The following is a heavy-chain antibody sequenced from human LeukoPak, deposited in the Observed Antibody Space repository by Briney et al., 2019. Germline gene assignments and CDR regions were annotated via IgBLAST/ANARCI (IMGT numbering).Heavy chain of an antibody. Sequence: GRSLRLSCAASGFTFDDYAMHWVRQAPGKGLEWVSGISWNSGSIGYADSVKGRFTISRDNAKNSLYLQMNSLRAEDTALYYCAKEGPGYSDWGQGTLVTVSS. V-gene: IGHV3-9*01. D-gene: IGHD5-18*01. CDR3: AKEGPGYSD. J-gene: IGHJ4*02. CDR2: ISWNSGSI. CDR1: GFTFDDYA.